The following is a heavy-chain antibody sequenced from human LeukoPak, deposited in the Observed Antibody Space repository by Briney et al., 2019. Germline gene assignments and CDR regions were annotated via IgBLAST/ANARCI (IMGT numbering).Heavy chain of an antibody. V-gene: IGHV1-46*01. Sequence: ASVTVSFKASGYTFTNYYMHWVRQAPGQGLEWMGIINPSGGSTSYAQKFQGRVTMTRDTSTSTVYMELSSLRSEDTAVYYCARLKGSGFDFDYWGQGTLVTVSS. CDR3: ARLKGSGFDFDY. CDR1: GYTFTNYY. CDR2: INPSGGST. D-gene: IGHD3-22*01. J-gene: IGHJ4*02.